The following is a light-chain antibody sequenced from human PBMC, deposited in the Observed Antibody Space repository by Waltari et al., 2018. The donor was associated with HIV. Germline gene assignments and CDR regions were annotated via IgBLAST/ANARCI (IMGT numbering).Light chain of an antibody. CDR3: QQRSNWPSGFT. CDR1: QSVTTY. J-gene: IGKJ2*01. V-gene: IGKV3-11*01. Sequence: EIVLTQSPVTLSLSPGERATLSCRASQSVTTYLTWYQQKPGQAPSLLAYAASSRATRIPARFRGSAAGTDCLLTTAILAPDDCVVYYCQQRSNWPSGFTFRQGTKLEIK. CDR2: AAS.